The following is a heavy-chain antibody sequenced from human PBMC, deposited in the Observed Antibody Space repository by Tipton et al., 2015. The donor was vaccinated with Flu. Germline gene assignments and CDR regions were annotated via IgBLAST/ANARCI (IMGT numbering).Heavy chain of an antibody. V-gene: IGHV4-38-2*01. CDR2: FSHSGSI. J-gene: IGHJ4*02. Sequence: TLSLTCAVSGYSISSGYYWAWIRQSPRKGLEWIGSFSHSGSIYYNPSLKSRVTISVDTSKNQFSLKLSSVTTADTAVYYCARYHCPNGICDSFDYWGQGTLVTVSS. CDR1: GYSISSGYY. D-gene: IGHD2-8*01. CDR3: ARYHCPNGICDSFDY.